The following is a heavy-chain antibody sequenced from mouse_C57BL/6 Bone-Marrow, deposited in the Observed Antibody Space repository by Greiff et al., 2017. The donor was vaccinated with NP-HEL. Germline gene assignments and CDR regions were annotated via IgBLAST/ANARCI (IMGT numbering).Heavy chain of an antibody. CDR2: IYPGDGDT. V-gene: IGHV1-82*01. CDR1: GYAFSSSW. J-gene: IGHJ4*01. CDR3: ARDYYGSRKAMDY. D-gene: IGHD1-1*01. Sequence: QVQLQQSGPELVKPGASVKISCKASGYAFSSSWMNWVKQRPGKGLEWIGRIYPGDGDTNYNGKFKGKATLTADKSSSTAYMQLISLTSEDSAVYFCARDYYGSRKAMDYWGQGTSVTVSS.